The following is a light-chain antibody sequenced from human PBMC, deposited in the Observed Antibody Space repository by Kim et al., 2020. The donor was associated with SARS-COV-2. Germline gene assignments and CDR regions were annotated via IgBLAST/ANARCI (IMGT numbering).Light chain of an antibody. CDR3: AAWEDSPDGYVV. V-gene: IGLV1-44*01. CDR2: TNN. J-gene: IGLJ2*01. Sequence: QSVLTQPPSVSGTPGQRVSISCSGGTSNIETNTVNWYQQPPGAAPKLLIHTNNQRPSGVPDRFSGSRFGTSASLTISGLQSEDEADYFCAAWEDSPDGYVVFGGGTQLTVL. CDR1: TSNIETNT.